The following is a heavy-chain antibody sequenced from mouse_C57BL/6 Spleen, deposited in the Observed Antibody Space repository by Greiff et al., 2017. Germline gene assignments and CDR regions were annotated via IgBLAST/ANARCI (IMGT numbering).Heavy chain of an antibody. CDR2: IYPGDGDT. CDR1: GYAFSSYW. D-gene: IGHD1-1*01. Sequence: VQLQPSGAELVKPGASVKISCKASGYAFSSYWMNWVKQRPGKGLEWIGQIYPGDGDTNYNGKFKGKATLTADKSSSTAYMQLSSLTSEDSAVYFCARGGVITTVVAPFDYWGQGTTLTVSS. CDR3: ARGGVITTVVAPFDY. V-gene: IGHV1-80*01. J-gene: IGHJ2*01.